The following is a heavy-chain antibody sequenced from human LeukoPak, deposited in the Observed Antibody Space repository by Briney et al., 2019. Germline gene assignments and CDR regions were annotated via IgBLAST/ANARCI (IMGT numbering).Heavy chain of an antibody. J-gene: IGHJ3*02. V-gene: IGHV1-24*01. Sequence: GASVKVSCTVSGYTLTELSMHWVRQAPGKGLEWMGGFDPEDGETIYAQKFQGRVTMTEDTSTDTAYMELSSLRSEDTAVYYCAAMAAAGLNDAFDIWGQGTMVTVSS. CDR1: GYTLTELS. CDR3: AAMAAAGLNDAFDI. D-gene: IGHD6-13*01. CDR2: FDPEDGET.